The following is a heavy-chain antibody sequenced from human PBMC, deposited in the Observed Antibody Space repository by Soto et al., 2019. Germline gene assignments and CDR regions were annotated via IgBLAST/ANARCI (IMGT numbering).Heavy chain of an antibody. D-gene: IGHD4-17*01. CDR2: ISSSSSTI. J-gene: IGHJ1*01. CDR1: GFTFSSYS. Sequence: GGSLRLSCAASGFTFSSYSMNWVRQAPGKGLEWVSYISSSSSTIYYADSVKGRFTISRDNAKNSLYLQMNSLRDEDTAVYYCARDGPPRDYGDSTRLEYFQHWGQGTLVTVSS. CDR3: ARDGPPRDYGDSTRLEYFQH. V-gene: IGHV3-48*02.